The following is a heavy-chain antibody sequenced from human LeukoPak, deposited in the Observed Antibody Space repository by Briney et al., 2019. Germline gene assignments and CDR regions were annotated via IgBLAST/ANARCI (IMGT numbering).Heavy chain of an antibody. CDR3: AKALLMDDAFDI. CDR1: GFTFSSYA. V-gene: IGHV3-23*01. CDR2: ISGSGGST. Sequence: GGSLRLSCAASGFTFSSYAMSWVRQAPGKGLEWVSAISGSGGSTYYADSVKGRFTIPRDNSKNTLYLQMNSLRAEDTAVYYCAKALLMDDAFDIWGQGTMVTVSS. J-gene: IGHJ3*02. D-gene: IGHD2-8*01.